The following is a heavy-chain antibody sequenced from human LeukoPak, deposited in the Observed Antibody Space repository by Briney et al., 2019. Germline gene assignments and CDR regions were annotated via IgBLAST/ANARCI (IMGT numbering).Heavy chain of an antibody. V-gene: IGHV4-39*07. Sequence: KPSETLSLTCTVSGGSISSSSYYWGWIRQPPGKGLEWIGSIYYSESTYYNPSLKSRVTISVDTSKNQFSLKLSSVTAADTAVYHCARAGSNDYYDSSAFDYRGQGTLVTVSS. CDR2: IYYSEST. CDR1: GGSISSSSYY. D-gene: IGHD3-22*01. J-gene: IGHJ4*02. CDR3: ARAGSNDYYDSSAFDY.